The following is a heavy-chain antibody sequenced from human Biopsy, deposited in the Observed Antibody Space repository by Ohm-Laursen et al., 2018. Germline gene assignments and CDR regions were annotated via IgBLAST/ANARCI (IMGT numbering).Heavy chain of an antibody. CDR2: INPSGGST. CDR3: ATKLTGYFHH. D-gene: IGHD3-9*01. Sequence: ASVKVSCKTSGYTFTSYYMHWVRQAPGQGLEWMGIINPSGGSTTYAQKFQGRVTMTRDTSTSTVYMELSSLRSDDTAVYYCATKLTGYFHHWGQGTLVIVSS. V-gene: IGHV1-46*01. J-gene: IGHJ1*01. CDR1: GYTFTSYY.